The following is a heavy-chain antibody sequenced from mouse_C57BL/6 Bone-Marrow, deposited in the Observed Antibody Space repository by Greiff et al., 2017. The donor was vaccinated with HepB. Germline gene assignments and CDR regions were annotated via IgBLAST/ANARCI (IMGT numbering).Heavy chain of an antibody. CDR1: GFTFSDYY. CDR2: ISNGGGST. J-gene: IGHJ3*01. Sequence: DVMLVESGGGLVQPGGSLKLSCAASGFTFSDYYMYWVRQTPEKRLEWVAYISNGGGSTYYPDTVKGRFTISRDNAKNTLYLQMSRLKSEDTAMYYCARALYYYGWFAYWGQGTLVTVSA. D-gene: IGHD1-1*01. CDR3: ARALYYYGWFAY. V-gene: IGHV5-12*01.